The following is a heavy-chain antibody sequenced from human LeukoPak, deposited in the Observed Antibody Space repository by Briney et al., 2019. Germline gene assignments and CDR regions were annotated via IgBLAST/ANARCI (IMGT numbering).Heavy chain of an antibody. J-gene: IGHJ4*02. CDR1: GFTFSSYG. Sequence: GGSLRLSCAASGFTFSSYGMHWVRQAPGKGLDWVAFIRYDGSNRYYADSVKGRFTISRDSSKNTLYLQMNSLRTEDTAVYYCAKVGSGYYHIDYFDYWGQGTLVTVSS. CDR3: AKVGSGYYHIDYFDY. D-gene: IGHD3-3*01. V-gene: IGHV3-30*02. CDR2: IRYDGSNR.